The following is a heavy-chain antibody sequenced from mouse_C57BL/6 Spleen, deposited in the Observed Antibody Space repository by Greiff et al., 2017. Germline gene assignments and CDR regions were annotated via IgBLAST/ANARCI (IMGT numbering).Heavy chain of an antibody. CDR3: ASSDSSGLYAMDY. CDR1: GYTFTDYY. J-gene: IGHJ4*01. V-gene: IGHV1-26*01. Sequence: VQLQQSGPELVKPGASVKISCKASGYTFTDYYMNWVKQSHGKSLEWIGDINPNNGGTSYNQKFKGKATLTVDKSSSTAYMELRSLTSEDSAVYYCASSDSSGLYAMDYWGQGTSVTVSS. CDR2: INPNNGGT. D-gene: IGHD3-2*02.